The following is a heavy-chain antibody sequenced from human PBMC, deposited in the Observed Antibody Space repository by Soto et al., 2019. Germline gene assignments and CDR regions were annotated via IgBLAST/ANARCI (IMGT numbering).Heavy chain of an antibody. D-gene: IGHD1-1*01. CDR1: GGSISSSSYY. CDR3: ARQGYNWNEYYMDV. J-gene: IGHJ6*03. CDR2: IYYSGST. Sequence: SETLSLTCTVSGGSISSSSYYWSWIRQPPGKGLEWIGYIYYSGSTNYNPSLKSRVTISVDTSKNQFSLKLSSVTAADTAVYYCARQGYNWNEYYMDVWGKGTTVTVSS. V-gene: IGHV4-61*05.